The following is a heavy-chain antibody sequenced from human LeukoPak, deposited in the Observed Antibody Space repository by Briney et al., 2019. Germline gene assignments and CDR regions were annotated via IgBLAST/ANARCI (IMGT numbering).Heavy chain of an antibody. D-gene: IGHD1-26*01. CDR2: ISSSGSTI. CDR1: GFTFSDYY. Sequence: GGSLRLSCAASGFTFSDYYMSWIRQAPGKGLEWVSYISSSGSTIYYADSVKGRFTVSRDNAKNSVYLQMNSLRAEDTAVYYCARDRSFYWYFDLWGRGTLVTVSS. CDR3: ARDRSFYWYFDL. V-gene: IGHV3-11*04. J-gene: IGHJ2*01.